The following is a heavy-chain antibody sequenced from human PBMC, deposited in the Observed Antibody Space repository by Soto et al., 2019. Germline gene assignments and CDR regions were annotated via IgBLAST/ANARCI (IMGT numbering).Heavy chain of an antibody. J-gene: IGHJ4*02. CDR2: INTYNGAT. D-gene: IGHD2-15*01. Sequence: QVQLVQSGAEVKKPGASVKVSCKPSGYTFTSYGVTWVRQAPGQGLEWVGWINTYNGATNYAQKLQGRVTMTKDTSTNPAYMELRSLTSDDTAVYFCARYCSGGSCHKGVPDFWGQGTLVTVSA. V-gene: IGHV1-18*01. CDR1: GYTFTSYG. CDR3: ARYCSGGSCHKGVPDF.